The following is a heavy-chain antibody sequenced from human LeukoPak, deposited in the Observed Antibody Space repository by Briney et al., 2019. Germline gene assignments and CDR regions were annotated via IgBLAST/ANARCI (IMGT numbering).Heavy chain of an antibody. CDR2: MNPNSGDT. J-gene: IGHJ3*02. D-gene: IGHD2-8*02. CDR1: GGTFSSYA. Sequence: ASVKVSCKASGGTFSSYAISWVRQATGQGLEWMGFMNPNSGDTGYAQKFQGRVTMTRNTSIRTAYMELSSLRSDDTAVYYCAVGVLSGGHEWALNIWGQGTMVTVSS. CDR3: AVGVLSGGHEWALNI. V-gene: IGHV1-8*02.